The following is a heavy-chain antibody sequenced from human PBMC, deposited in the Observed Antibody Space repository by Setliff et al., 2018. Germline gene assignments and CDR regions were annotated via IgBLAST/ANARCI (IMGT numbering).Heavy chain of an antibody. CDR1: GFTFSDHH. V-gene: IGHV3-72*01. D-gene: IGHD2-15*01. Sequence: GGSLRLSCAASGFTFSDHHIDWVRQAPGKGLEWVGRSRNKANTYTIAYAASVEGRFTISRDDSENSVYLEMNRLNTDDTAVYYCARSPAFDYWGQGTLVTAPQ. CDR2: SRNKANTYTI. CDR3: ARSPAFDY. J-gene: IGHJ4*02.